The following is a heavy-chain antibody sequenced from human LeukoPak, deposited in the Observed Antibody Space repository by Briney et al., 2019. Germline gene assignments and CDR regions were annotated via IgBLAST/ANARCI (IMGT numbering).Heavy chain of an antibody. Sequence: GSSVKVSCKASGGTFSSYAISWVRQAPGQGLEWMGGIIPIFDTADYAQKFQGRLTITADDSTNTAYMELSSLRAEDTAVYYCARDLVGSHTGYSSGAWDYWGQGTLVTVSS. CDR3: ARDLVGSHTGYSSGAWDY. J-gene: IGHJ4*02. V-gene: IGHV1-69*01. CDR1: GGTFSSYA. D-gene: IGHD3-9*01. CDR2: IIPIFDTA.